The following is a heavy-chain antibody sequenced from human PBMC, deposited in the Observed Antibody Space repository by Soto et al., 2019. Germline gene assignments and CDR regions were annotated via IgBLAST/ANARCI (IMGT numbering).Heavy chain of an antibody. J-gene: IGHJ3*02. CDR3: ARGYGDYFRDAFDI. CDR1: GGTFSSYT. V-gene: IGHV1-69*02. D-gene: IGHD4-17*01. CDR2: IIPILGIA. Sequence: QVQLVQSGAEVKKPGSSVKVSCKASGGTFSSYTISWVRQAPGQGLEWMGRIIPILGIANYAQKFQGSVTITADKSTSTAYMELSSLISEDTAVYYCARGYGDYFRDAFDIWGQGTMVTVSS.